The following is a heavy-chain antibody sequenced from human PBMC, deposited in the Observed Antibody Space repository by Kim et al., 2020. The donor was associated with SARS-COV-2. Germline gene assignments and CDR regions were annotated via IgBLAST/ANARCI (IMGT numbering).Heavy chain of an antibody. Sequence: ASVKVSCKASGYTFTKNSIHWVRQAPGLGLEWMGVISPSGYSTTYAQKFQGRVTMTRDTSASTVYLTLTSLISDDTAVYYCARGVTTGGYDYYDSWGQGT. D-gene: IGHD4-4*01. CDR2: ISPSGYST. V-gene: IGHV1-46*01. CDR3: ARGVTTGGYDYYDS. J-gene: IGHJ4*02. CDR1: GYTFTKNS.